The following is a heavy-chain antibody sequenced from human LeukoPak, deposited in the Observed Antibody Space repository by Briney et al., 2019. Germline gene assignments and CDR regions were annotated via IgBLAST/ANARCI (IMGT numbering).Heavy chain of an antibody. J-gene: IGHJ4*02. D-gene: IGHD2-21*02. Sequence: GASVKVSCKASGYTFTGYYMHWVRQAPGQGLEWMGWINPNSGGTNYAQKFQGRVTMTRDTSISTAYMELSRLRSDDTAVYYCATIPGVVTAVPDFDYWGQGTLVTVSS. CDR2: INPNSGGT. CDR3: ATIPGVVTAVPDFDY. V-gene: IGHV1-2*02. CDR1: GYTFTGYY.